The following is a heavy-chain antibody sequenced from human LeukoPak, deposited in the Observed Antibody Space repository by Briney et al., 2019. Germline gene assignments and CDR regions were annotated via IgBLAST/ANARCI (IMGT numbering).Heavy chain of an antibody. D-gene: IGHD5-18*01. CDR1: GSNFAVYY. Sequence: GASVKVSFKASGSNFAVYYMHWVRQAPGQGLEWMGWINPNSGDTNLAQKFQGRVTLTRDTSISTAYMDLNRLRSDDTAVYYCARDSEYNYGFDYWGQGTLVTVSS. J-gene: IGHJ4*02. CDR2: INPNSGDT. V-gene: IGHV1-2*02. CDR3: ARDSEYNYGFDY.